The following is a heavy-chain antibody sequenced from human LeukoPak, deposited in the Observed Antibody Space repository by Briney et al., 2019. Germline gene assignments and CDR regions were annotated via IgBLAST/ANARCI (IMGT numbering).Heavy chain of an antibody. CDR2: IHYSGST. J-gene: IGHJ5*02. D-gene: IGHD5-18*01. CDR3: ARDLPTSSAMGS. CDR1: GGSISYSSYY. V-gene: IGHV4-39*02. Sequence: PSETLSLTCTVSGGSISYSSYYWGWIRQPPGKGLEWIGSIHYSGSTYYNPSLKSRVTISVDTSKNQFSLKLTSVTAADTAVYYCARDLPTSSAMGSWGQGTLVTVSS.